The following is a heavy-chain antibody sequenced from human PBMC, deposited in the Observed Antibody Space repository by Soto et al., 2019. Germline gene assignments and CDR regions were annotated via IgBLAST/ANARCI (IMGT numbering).Heavy chain of an antibody. Sequence: EVQLLESGGGLVQPGGSLRLSCAASGFIFSSYAMSWVRQAPGKGLEWVSGISDSGGRTYYADSVKGRFTISRDNSKNTLYLQMNSLRAEDTAVYYCAKDRGGHRYAYRAFDYWGQGTLVTVSS. CDR3: AKDRGGHRYAYRAFDY. CDR1: GFIFSSYA. J-gene: IGHJ4*02. CDR2: ISDSGGRT. D-gene: IGHD3-16*01. V-gene: IGHV3-23*01.